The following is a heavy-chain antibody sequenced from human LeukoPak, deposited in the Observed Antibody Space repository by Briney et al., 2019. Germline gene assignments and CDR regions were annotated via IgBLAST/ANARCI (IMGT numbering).Heavy chain of an antibody. CDR2: ISYSGST. Sequence: PSETLSLTCTVSGGSISRSSYYWGWIRQPPGKGLEWIGSISYSGSTYYNPSLKSRVTISVDTSKKQVSLKVTSVTAADTAVYYCARHGGVGSGSYRCYFDYWGQGTLVTVSS. J-gene: IGHJ4*02. CDR1: GGSISRSSYY. D-gene: IGHD3-10*01. V-gene: IGHV4-39*01. CDR3: ARHGGVGSGSYRCYFDY.